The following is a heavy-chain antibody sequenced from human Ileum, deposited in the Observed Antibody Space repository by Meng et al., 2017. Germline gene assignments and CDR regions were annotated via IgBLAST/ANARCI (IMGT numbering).Heavy chain of an antibody. CDR3: ATNKNKKIDY. J-gene: IGHJ4*02. Sequence: EQRQGSGPGLVEPPGTLSLTCVVSGDSISSSNWWNCVRQPPGKGLEWIGEIFHTGSTNYNPSLKSRVTISADKSKNQFSLNLSSVTAADTAVYYCATNKNKKIDYWGQGTLVTVSS. V-gene: IGHV4-4*03. D-gene: IGHD2/OR15-2a*01. CDR2: IFHTGST. CDR1: GDSISSSNW.